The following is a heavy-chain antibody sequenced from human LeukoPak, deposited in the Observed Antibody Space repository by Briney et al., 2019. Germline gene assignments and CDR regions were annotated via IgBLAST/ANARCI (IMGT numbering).Heavy chain of an antibody. V-gene: IGHV4-30-4*01. CDR3: ARDGGSCSGGSCYGPLDY. CDR1: GGSISSGDHY. Sequence: PSETLSLTCTVSGGSISSGDHYWSWVRQPPGKGLEWTGYIYHSGSIYYNPSLKGRVTISIDTSKNQFSLNLNSVTAADTVVYYCARDGGSCSGGSCYGPLDYWGQGTLVTVSS. CDR2: IYHSGSI. J-gene: IGHJ4*02. D-gene: IGHD2-15*01.